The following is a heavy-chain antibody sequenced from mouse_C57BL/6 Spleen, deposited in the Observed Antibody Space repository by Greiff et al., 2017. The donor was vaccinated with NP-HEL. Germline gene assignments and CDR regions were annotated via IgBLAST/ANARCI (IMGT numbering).Heavy chain of an antibody. Sequence: QVQLQQPGAELVRPGSSVKLSCKASGYTFTSYWMAWVKQRPGQGLEWIGNIYPSASETHYNQKFKDKATLTVDKPSSTAYMQLSSLTSKDSAVYYCARNGHGNYFDYWGQGTTLTVSS. CDR3: ARNGHGNYFDY. CDR2: IYPSASET. CDR1: GYTFTSYW. V-gene: IGHV1-61*01. J-gene: IGHJ2*01. D-gene: IGHD2-1*01.